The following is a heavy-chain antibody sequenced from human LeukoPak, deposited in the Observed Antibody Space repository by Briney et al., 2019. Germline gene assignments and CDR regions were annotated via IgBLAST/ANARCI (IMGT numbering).Heavy chain of an antibody. Sequence: ASVKVSGKASGYNFSNYGSSWLLQAPGQGLEWMVWSSGYNGNTKYAQKLQGRVTMTTDTSTSTAYMELRSLRSDDTVVYFWQKTAYDILTGYFQPNWFDPWGQGTLVTVSS. CDR3: QKTAYDILTGYFQPNWFDP. V-gene: IGHV1-18*01. D-gene: IGHD3-9*01. CDR2: SSGYNGNT. J-gene: IGHJ5*02. CDR1: GYNFSNYG.